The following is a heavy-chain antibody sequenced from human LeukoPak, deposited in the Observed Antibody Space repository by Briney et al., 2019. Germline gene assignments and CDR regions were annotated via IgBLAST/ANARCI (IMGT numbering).Heavy chain of an antibody. D-gene: IGHD4-17*01. J-gene: IGHJ3*02. CDR3: ARDPDYGDYDAFDI. CDR1: GGTFSSYA. Sequence: ASVKASCKASGGTFSSYAISWVRQAPGQGLEWMGGIIPIFGTANYAQKFQGRVTITADESTSTAYMELSSLRSEDTAVYYCARDPDYGDYDAFDIWGQGTMVTVSS. CDR2: IIPIFGTA. V-gene: IGHV1-69*13.